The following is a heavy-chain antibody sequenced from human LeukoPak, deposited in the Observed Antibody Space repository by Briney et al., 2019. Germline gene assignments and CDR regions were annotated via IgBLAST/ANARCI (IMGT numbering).Heavy chain of an antibody. CDR3: ARSYSGWFEDAFDI. D-gene: IGHD6-19*01. CDR2: DYYSGGT. J-gene: IGHJ3*02. Sequence: PSETLSLTCTVSGASISSYRWNWIRQPPGKGLEWIGYDYYSGGTNYNPSLKSRATISLDTSRNQFSLKLSSVTAADTAVYYCARSYSGWFEDAFDIWGQGTMVTVSS. V-gene: IGHV4-59*01. CDR1: GASISSYR.